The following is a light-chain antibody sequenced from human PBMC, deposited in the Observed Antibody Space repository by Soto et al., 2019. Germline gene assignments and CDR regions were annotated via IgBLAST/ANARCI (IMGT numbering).Light chain of an antibody. CDR3: QSYDSSLSGDV. V-gene: IGLV1-40*01. J-gene: IGLJ1*01. CDR2: ANN. Sequence: QSALTQPPSVSGAPGQRVTISCTGSSSNIGAGYDVHWYQQLPGTAPKLLIYANNNRPSGVPDRFSGSKSGTSASLAITGLQAEDEADYYCQSYDSSLSGDVFGTGTKLTVL. CDR1: SSNIGAGYD.